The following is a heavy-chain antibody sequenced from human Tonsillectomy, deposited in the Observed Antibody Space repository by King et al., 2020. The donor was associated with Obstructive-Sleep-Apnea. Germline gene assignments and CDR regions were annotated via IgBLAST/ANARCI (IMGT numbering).Heavy chain of an antibody. CDR1: GFTFSSYW. CDR3: AGTLGVDYDFWTGNSYYGMDV. J-gene: IGHJ6*02. V-gene: IGHV3-7*03. D-gene: IGHD3-3*01. CDR2: IKKDGSEK. Sequence: VQLVESGGGLVQPGGSLRLSCAASGFTFSSYWMSWVRQAPGKGLEWVANIKKDGSEKDYLDSVKGRFTISRDNGKNSLHLQMKSLRAEDTAVYYCAGTLGVDYDFWTGNSYYGMDVWGQGTTVTVSS.